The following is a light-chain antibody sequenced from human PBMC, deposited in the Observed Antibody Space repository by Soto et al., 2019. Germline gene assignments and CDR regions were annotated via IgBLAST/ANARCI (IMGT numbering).Light chain of an antibody. J-gene: IGLJ3*02. CDR3: AAWDDSLNVLV. CDR2: YDD. Sequence: QSVLTQPPSVSEAPRQRVTISCSGSSSNIGNNAVNWYQQLPGKAPKLLIYYDDLLPSGVSDRFSSSKSGTSASLAISGLQSEDEADYYCAAWDDSLNVLVFGGGTKLTVL. CDR1: SSNIGNNA. V-gene: IGLV1-36*01.